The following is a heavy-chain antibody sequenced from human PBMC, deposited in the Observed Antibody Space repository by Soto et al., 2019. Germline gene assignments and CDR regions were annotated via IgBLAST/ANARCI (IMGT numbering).Heavy chain of an antibody. CDR3: AKDSFDY. J-gene: IGHJ4*02. Sequence: QVQLVESGGGVVQPGRSLRLSCAASGFTFSSYGMQWVRQAPGKGLEWVAVISYDGSNKYYADSVKGRFTISRDNSKNTLYLQMNSLRAEDTAVYYCAKDSFDYWGQGTLVTVSS. V-gene: IGHV3-30*18. CDR2: ISYDGSNK. CDR1: GFTFSSYG.